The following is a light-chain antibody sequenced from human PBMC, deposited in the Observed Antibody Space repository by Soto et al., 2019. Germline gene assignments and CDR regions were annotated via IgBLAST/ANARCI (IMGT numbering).Light chain of an antibody. CDR2: DVT. CDR1: SSDVGGSNH. CDR3: VSFTSSTTYV. Sequence: QSALTQPASVSDSPGQSITISCTGTSSDVGGSNHVSWYQQHPGKAPKLMIYDVTNRPSGVSHRFSGSKSGSTASLTISGLQAEDEADYYCVSFTSSTTYVFGTGTKLTVL. V-gene: IGLV2-14*01. J-gene: IGLJ1*01.